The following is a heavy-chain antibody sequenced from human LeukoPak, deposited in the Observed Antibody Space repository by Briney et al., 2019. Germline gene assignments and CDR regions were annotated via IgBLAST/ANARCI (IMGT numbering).Heavy chain of an antibody. J-gene: IGHJ4*02. CDR3: ARRHTQNFDY. CDR1: GYRFTTYW. Sequence: GESLKISCTGSGYRFTTYWIAWVRQMPGKGLEWMGSIYPGDSETKYSPSFQRHVTISVDKSINTAYLQWTTLKASDTAIYFCARRHTQNFDYWGQGSLVTVFS. V-gene: IGHV5-51*01. D-gene: IGHD2-15*01. CDR2: IYPGDSET.